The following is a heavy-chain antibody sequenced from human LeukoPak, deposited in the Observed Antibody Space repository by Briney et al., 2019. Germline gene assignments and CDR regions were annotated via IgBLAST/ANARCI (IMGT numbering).Heavy chain of an antibody. V-gene: IGHV5-51*01. Sequence: GESLKISCKGSGYSFTSYWIGWVRQMPGKGLEWMGIIYPGDSDTRYSPSFQGQVTISADKSISTAYLQWSSLKASDTAMYYCARLCPYYYGSGNYYGMDVWGQGTTVTVSS. D-gene: IGHD3-10*01. CDR3: ARLCPYYYGSGNYYGMDV. CDR1: GYSFTSYW. CDR2: IYPGDSDT. J-gene: IGHJ6*02.